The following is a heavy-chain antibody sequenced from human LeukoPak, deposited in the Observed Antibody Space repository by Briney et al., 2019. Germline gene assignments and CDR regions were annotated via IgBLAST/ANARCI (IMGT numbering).Heavy chain of an antibody. J-gene: IGHJ4*02. CDR3: ARDHAYCGGDCYSGFDY. Sequence: ASVKVSCKASGYTFTGYYMHRVRQAPGQGLEWMGWINPNSGGTNYAQKFQGRVIMTRDTSISTAYMELSRLRSDDTAVYYCARDHAYCGGDCYSGFDYWGQGTLVTVSS. CDR2: INPNSGGT. CDR1: GYTFTGYY. V-gene: IGHV1-2*02. D-gene: IGHD2-21*01.